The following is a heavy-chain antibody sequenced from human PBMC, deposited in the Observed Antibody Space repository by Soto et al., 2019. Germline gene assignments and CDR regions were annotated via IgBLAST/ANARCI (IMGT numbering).Heavy chain of an antibody. Sequence: SETLSLTCTVSGGSISSYYWSWIRQPPGKGLEWIGYIYYSGSTNYNPSLKSRVTISIDTSKNQFSLKLSSVTAADTAVYYCARVEYYDFWSGYYGPGWFDPWGQGTLVTVSS. CDR3: ARVEYYDFWSGYYGPGWFDP. CDR2: IYYSGST. J-gene: IGHJ5*02. D-gene: IGHD3-3*01. V-gene: IGHV4-59*01. CDR1: GGSISSYY.